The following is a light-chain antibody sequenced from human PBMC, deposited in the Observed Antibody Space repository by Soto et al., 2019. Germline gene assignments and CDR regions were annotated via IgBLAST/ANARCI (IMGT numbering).Light chain of an antibody. CDR3: QQYNSYPPT. CDR1: QAIGIW. Sequence: DIQMTQSPSSLSASVGDRVTITCRASQAIGIWLAWFQQKPEKAPKSLIYAASTLQTGVPSRFSGSRSGTDFTLTISNLQPEDFAAYFCQQYNSYPPTFGQGTKLEIK. CDR2: AAS. V-gene: IGKV1D-16*01. J-gene: IGKJ2*01.